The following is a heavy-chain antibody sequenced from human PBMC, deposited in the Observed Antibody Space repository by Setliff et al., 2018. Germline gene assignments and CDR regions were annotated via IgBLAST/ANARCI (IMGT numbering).Heavy chain of an antibody. V-gene: IGHV4-38-2*01. CDR3: ARGVYCSSTSCSPGLNWFDP. CDR2: INHSGST. J-gene: IGHJ5*02. D-gene: IGHD2-2*01. CDR1: NYSISSGYY. Sequence: SETLSLTCDVSNYSISSGYYWGWVRQPPGKGLEWIGEINHSGSTNYNPSLKSRVTISVDTSKNQFSLKLSSVTAADTAVYYCARGVYCSSTSCSPGLNWFDPWGQGTLVTVSS.